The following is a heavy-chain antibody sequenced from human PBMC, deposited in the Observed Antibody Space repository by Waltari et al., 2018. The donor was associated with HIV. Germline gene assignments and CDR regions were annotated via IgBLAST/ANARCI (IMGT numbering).Heavy chain of an antibody. CDR1: GFTFRSSG. D-gene: IGHD2-15*01. CDR3: ATNIVVAATGTFDY. Sequence: QVQLVESGGGVVHPGGSLTLSCAASGFTFRSSGMHWLRQAPGKGLEWVTFIRYDGSKKHYADSVKGRFTISRDNSDNTLYLEMNSLRTEDTAVYYCATNIVVAATGTFDYWGQGTRVIVTA. CDR2: IRYDGSKK. J-gene: IGHJ4*02. V-gene: IGHV3-30*02.